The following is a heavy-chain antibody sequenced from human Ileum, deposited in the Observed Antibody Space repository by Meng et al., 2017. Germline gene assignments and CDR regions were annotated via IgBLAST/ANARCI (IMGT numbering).Heavy chain of an antibody. V-gene: IGHV4-31*03. CDR3: ARGIGATGLFDS. D-gene: IGHD6-13*01. CDR2: INYKGTN. J-gene: IGHJ4*02. CDR1: GGASVKGGNSY. Sequence: QVQLQESGPGLVKPSQTLSLTCTVSGGASVKGGNSYWTGPRQHPEKGLEGFGSINYKGTNFNNPSLMSRSNMSVDTSTSQFSLRLSSVTAADTALYFCARGIGATGLFDSWGQGILVTVSS.